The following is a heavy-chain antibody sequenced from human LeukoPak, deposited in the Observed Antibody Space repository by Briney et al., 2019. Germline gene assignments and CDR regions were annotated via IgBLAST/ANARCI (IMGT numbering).Heavy chain of an antibody. CDR3: ARPLGYCSGGSCYFDAFDI. J-gene: IGHJ3*02. V-gene: IGHV4-39*01. CDR2: IYYSGST. D-gene: IGHD2-15*01. Sequence: SETLSLTCTLSGGSISSSSYYWGWIRQPPGKGLEWIGSIYYSGSTYYNPSLKSRVTISVDTSKNQFSLKLSSVTAADTAVYYCARPLGYCSGGSCYFDAFDIWGQGTMVTVSS. CDR1: GGSISSSSYY.